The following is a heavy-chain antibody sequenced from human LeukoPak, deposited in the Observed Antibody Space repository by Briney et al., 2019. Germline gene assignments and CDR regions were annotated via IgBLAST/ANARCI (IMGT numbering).Heavy chain of an antibody. Sequence: SVKVSCKASGGTFSSYAISWVRQAPGQGLEWMGGIIPIFGTANYAQKFQGRVTITADESTSTAYMELSSLRSEDTAVYYCARWGEGYSSGWYEVVGDYFDYWGQGTLVTVSS. CDR2: IIPIFGTA. J-gene: IGHJ4*02. V-gene: IGHV1-69*13. CDR1: GGTFSSYA. CDR3: ARWGEGYSSGWYEVVGDYFDY. D-gene: IGHD6-19*01.